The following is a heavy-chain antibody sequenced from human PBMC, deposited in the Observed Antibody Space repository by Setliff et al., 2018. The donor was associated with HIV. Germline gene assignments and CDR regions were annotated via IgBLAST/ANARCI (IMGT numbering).Heavy chain of an antibody. CDR1: DDSFSSHF. J-gene: IGHJ6*02. V-gene: IGHV4-59*11. CDR2: IYYSGST. D-gene: IGHD1-26*01. Sequence: SETLSLTCSVSDDSFSSHFWSWIRQPPGKGLEYIGYIYYSGSTNYNPSLKSRVTISVDKSKNQFSLKVSSVTAADTAVYYCASGRFYSGYYYYGMDVWGQGTTVTVSS. CDR3: ASGRFYSGYYYYGMDV.